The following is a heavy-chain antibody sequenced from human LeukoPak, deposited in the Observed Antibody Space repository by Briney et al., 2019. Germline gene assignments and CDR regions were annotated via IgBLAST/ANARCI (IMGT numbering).Heavy chain of an antibody. D-gene: IGHD2-2*01. J-gene: IGHJ4*02. CDR2: IHHSGST. CDR1: GRSFSNYY. Sequence: SESLSLTCAVYGRSFSNYYLSWIRQPPGKGQEWIGQIHHSGSTNYSPTLKSRVTISVDTSKNQFSLKLSSVSAADTAVYYWARGYLDCSSTSCQYYFDYWGQGTLVTGSS. CDR3: ARGYLDCSSTSCQYYFDY. V-gene: IGHV4-34*01.